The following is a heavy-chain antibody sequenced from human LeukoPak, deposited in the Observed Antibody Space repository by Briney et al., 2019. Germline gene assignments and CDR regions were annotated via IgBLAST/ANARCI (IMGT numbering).Heavy chain of an antibody. V-gene: IGHV4-34*01. D-gene: IGHD3-10*01. CDR3: ARGPKYYGSGLWFDY. CDR2: INHSGST. CDR1: GGSFSGYY. J-gene: IGHJ4*02. Sequence: SETLSLTCAVYGGSFSGYYWSWIRQPPGKGLEWIGEINHSGSTNYNPSLKSRVTISVDTSKNQFSLKLSSVTAADTAVYYCARGPKYYGSGLWFDYWGQGTLVTVSS.